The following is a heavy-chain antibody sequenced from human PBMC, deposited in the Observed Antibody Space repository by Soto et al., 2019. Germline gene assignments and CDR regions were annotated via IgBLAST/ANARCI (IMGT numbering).Heavy chain of an antibody. CDR1: GFTFSSYG. CDR3: ARVSGSGSPKYYFGY. CDR2: IWYDGSNK. D-gene: IGHD3-10*01. V-gene: IGHV3-33*01. J-gene: IGHJ4*02. Sequence: GGSLRLSCAASGFTFSSYGMHWVRQAPGKGLEWVAVIWYDGSNKYYADSVKGRFTISRDNSKNTLYLQMNSLRAEDTAVYYCARVSGSGSPKYYFGYWGQGTLVTVSS.